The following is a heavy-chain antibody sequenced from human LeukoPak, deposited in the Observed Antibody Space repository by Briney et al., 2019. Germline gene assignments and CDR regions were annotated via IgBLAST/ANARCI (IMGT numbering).Heavy chain of an antibody. CDR3: AREDTAMVSGGMDV. J-gene: IGHJ6*02. Sequence: GGSLRLSCAASGFTFTNYWMTWVRQAPGKGLEWVSSISSSSSYIYYADSVKGRFTISRDNAKNSLYLQMNSLRAEDTAVYYCAREDTAMVSGGMDVWGQGTTVTVSS. D-gene: IGHD5-18*01. CDR1: GFTFTNYW. CDR2: ISSSSSYI. V-gene: IGHV3-21*01.